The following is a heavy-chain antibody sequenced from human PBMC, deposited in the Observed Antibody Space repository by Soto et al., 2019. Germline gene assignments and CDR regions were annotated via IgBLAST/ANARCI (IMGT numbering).Heavy chain of an antibody. Sequence: TLSLTCAVYGGSFSGYYWSWIRQPPGKGLEWIGEINHSGSTNYNPSLKSRVTISVDTSKNQFSLKLSSVTAADTAVYYCARAAARIYCSSTSCYRYYYGMDVWGQGTTVTVS. CDR1: GGSFSGYY. J-gene: IGHJ6*02. D-gene: IGHD2-2*02. CDR2: INHSGST. CDR3: ARAAARIYCSSTSCYRYYYGMDV. V-gene: IGHV4-34*01.